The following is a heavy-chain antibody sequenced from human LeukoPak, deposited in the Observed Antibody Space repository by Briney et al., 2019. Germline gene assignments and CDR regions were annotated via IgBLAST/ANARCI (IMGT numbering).Heavy chain of an antibody. V-gene: IGHV1-46*01. Sequence: ASVKVXXXASGYTFTSYYMHWVRQAPGQGLEXMGIINPSGGSTSYAQKFQGRVTMTRDTSTSTVYMELSSLRSEDTAVYYCARDLKSFVSGPGIAAAGTRDWGQGTLVTVSS. CDR3: ARDLKSFVSGPGIAAAGTRD. CDR1: GYTFTSYY. CDR2: INPSGGST. J-gene: IGHJ4*02. D-gene: IGHD6-13*01.